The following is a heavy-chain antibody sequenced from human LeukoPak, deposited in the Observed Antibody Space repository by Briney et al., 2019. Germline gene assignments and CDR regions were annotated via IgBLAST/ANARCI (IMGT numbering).Heavy chain of an antibody. V-gene: IGHV3-64D*09. CDR1: GFTFSSYA. CDR3: VPIPGILVALDY. CDR2: ISSNGGST. Sequence: GGSLRLSCAASGFTFSSYAMHWVRQAPGKGLEYVSAISSNGGSTYYADTVRGRFTISRDNSRNTLYLQMSSLRAEDTAVYYCVPIPGILVALDYWGQGTLVTVSS. J-gene: IGHJ4*02. D-gene: IGHD6-19*01.